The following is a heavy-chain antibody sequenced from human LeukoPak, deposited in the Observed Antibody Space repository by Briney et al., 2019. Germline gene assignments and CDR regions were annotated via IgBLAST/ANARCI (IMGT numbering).Heavy chain of an antibody. J-gene: IGHJ2*01. D-gene: IGHD6-19*01. CDR2: IYYSGST. CDR1: GGSISSSRYY. V-gene: IGHV4-39*01. Sequence: SETLSLTCTVSGGSISSSRYYWGWIRQPPGKGLEWIGSIYYSGSTYYNPSLKSRVTISVDTSKTQFSLKLSSVTAADTAVYYCARQRLAVAGTWYFDLWGRGTLVTVSS. CDR3: ARQRLAVAGTWYFDL.